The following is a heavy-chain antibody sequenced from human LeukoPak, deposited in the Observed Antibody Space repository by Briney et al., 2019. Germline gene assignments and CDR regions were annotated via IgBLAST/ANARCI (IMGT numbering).Heavy chain of an antibody. V-gene: IGHV1-69-2*01. CDR1: GYTFTDYY. CDR2: VDPEDGET. J-gene: IGHJ4*02. Sequence: ASVKISCKVSGYTFTDYYMHWVQQAPGKGLEWMGPVDPEDGETIYAEKFQGRVTITADTSTDTAYMELSSLRSEDTAVYYCANSGYSYGRTFDYWGQGTLVTVSS. CDR3: ANSGYSYGRTFDY. D-gene: IGHD5-18*01.